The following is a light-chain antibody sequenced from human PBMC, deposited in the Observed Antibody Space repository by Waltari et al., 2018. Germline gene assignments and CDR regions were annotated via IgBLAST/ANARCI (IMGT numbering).Light chain of an antibody. CDR3: SSYTSTWV. V-gene: IGLV2-14*04. J-gene: IGLJ3*02. CDR2: DVS. Sequence: SWYQQNPGKAPLLMIYDVSKRHSGVSNRFSGAKSRNTASLTISGVQAEDEADYYCSSYTSTWVFGGGTKLTVL.